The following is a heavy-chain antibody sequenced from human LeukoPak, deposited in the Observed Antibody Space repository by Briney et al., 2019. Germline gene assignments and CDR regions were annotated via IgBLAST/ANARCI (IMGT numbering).Heavy chain of an antibody. D-gene: IGHD6-13*01. CDR1: GFTFSSYW. J-gene: IGHJ4*02. CDR2: INSDGSST. CDR3: ARAGIAAAGLHFDY. Sequence: GGSLRLSCAASGFTFSSYWMHWVRQAPGKGLVWVLRINSDGSSTSYADSVKGRFTISRDNAKNTLYLQMNSLRAEDTAVYYCARAGIAAAGLHFDYWGQGTLVTVSS. V-gene: IGHV3-74*01.